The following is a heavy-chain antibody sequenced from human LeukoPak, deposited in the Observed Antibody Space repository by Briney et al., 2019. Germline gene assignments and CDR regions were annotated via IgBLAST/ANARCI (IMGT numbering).Heavy chain of an antibody. CDR2: IYYSGST. CDR1: GGSISSGGYY. V-gene: IGHV4-31*03. Sequence: SETLSLTCTVSGGSISSGGYYWSWIRQHPGKGLEWIGYIYYSGSTYYNPSLKSRVTISVDTSKNQFSLKLSSVTAADTAAYYCARDGIAARPGGFDYWGQGTLVTVSS. CDR3: ARDGIAARPGGFDY. D-gene: IGHD6-6*01. J-gene: IGHJ4*02.